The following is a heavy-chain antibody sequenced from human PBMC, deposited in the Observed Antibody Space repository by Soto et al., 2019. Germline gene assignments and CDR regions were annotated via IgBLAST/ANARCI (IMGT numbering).Heavy chain of an antibody. V-gene: IGHV4-30-2*01. CDR2: IYQSGST. Sequence: QMHLQESGSGLVKPSQTLSLTCAVSGGSLSSSAYSWSWIRQPPGKGLEWIGFIYQSGSTYYNPSLKSRVTMSLDRPKNQFSLKLSSVTDADTAVYYCARELLFYDSDGFSWDDAFDIGGQGTMVTFSS. CDR1: GGSLSSSAYS. CDR3: ARELLFYDSDGFSWDDAFDI. J-gene: IGHJ3*02. D-gene: IGHD3-22*01.